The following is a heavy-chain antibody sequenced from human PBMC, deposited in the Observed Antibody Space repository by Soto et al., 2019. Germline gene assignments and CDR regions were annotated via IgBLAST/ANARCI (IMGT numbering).Heavy chain of an antibody. CDR1: GYTFTSYD. D-gene: IGHD1-1*01. CDR3: ARNNWGYWYFDL. J-gene: IGHJ2*01. V-gene: IGHV1-8*01. Sequence: QVQLVQSGAEVKKPGASVKVSCKASGYTFTSYDINWVRQATGQGLEWMGWMNPNSGNTGYAQKFQGRVAMTRNTSIRRAYMELSSLRSEDTAVYYCARNNWGYWYFDLWGRGTLVTVSS. CDR2: MNPNSGNT.